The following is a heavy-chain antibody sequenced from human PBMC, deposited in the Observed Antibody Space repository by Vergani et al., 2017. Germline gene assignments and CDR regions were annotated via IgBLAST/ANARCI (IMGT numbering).Heavy chain of an antibody. D-gene: IGHD4-17*01. CDR2: IYYSGST. CDR1: GGSISSYY. J-gene: IGHJ4*02. V-gene: IGHV4-59*01. Sequence: QVQLQESGPGLVKPSETLSLTCTVSGGSISSYYWSWIRQPPGKGLEWIGYIYYSGSTNYNPSLKSRVTISVDTSKNQFSRKLSSVTAADTAVYYCAGMTTVTQCLGYWGQGTLVTVSS. CDR3: AGMTTVTQCLGY.